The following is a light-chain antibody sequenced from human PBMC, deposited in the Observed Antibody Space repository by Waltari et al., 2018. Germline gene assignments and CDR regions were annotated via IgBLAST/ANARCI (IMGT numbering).Light chain of an antibody. CDR2: YDR. Sequence: SYVVTQPPSVSVAPVEPATITCGGHTIATYGVHWYQQKAGQAPVLVNFYDRDRPSGIPDRFSGSNSGNTATLTISRVEAGDEARYYCHVWHPHVDPGVFGTGTEVTVL. J-gene: IGLJ1*01. V-gene: IGLV3-21*04. CDR3: HVWHPHVDPGV. CDR1: TIATYG.